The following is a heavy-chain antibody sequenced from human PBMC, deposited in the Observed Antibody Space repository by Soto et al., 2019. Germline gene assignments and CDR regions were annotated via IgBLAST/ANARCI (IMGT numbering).Heavy chain of an antibody. CDR2: INAGNGNT. CDR3: ARDGIAAAGTSWFDP. CDR1: GYTFTSHA. J-gene: IGHJ5*02. V-gene: IGHV1-3*05. D-gene: IGHD6-13*01. Sequence: QVQLVQSGAEEKKPGASVKVSCKASGYTFTSHAMHWVRQAPGQRLEWMGWINAGNGNTKYSHKFQGRVTITTDTSASAGYMELSSLRSEDTAVYYCARDGIAAAGTSWFDPWDQGTLVTVSS.